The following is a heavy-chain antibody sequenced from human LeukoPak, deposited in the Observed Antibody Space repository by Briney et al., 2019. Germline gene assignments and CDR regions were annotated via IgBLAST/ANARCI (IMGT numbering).Heavy chain of an antibody. Sequence: SQTLSLTCVISGDSVSSNSCNWIRQSPSRGLEWLGRIYYKSKWFNDYAVSVKSRITINPDTSKNQFSLHLNSVTPEDTALYYCARDQPWINGFDMWGQGTMVTVSS. CDR3: ARDQPWINGFDM. J-gene: IGHJ3*02. CDR1: GDSVSSNS. CDR2: IYYKSKWFN. D-gene: IGHD5-12*01. V-gene: IGHV6-1*01.